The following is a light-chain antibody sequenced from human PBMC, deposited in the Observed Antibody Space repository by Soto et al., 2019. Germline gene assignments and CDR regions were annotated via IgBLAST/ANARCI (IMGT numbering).Light chain of an antibody. Sequence: DIQMTQSPSTLSASIGDRITISCRASQNIDTWLAWYQQRPGEAPKLLFYTASNLENGVPSRFSGSGSGTAFTPTFSSLQPEDFATYYCQQYSESSRSFGQGTQVE. V-gene: IGKV1-5*03. CDR2: TAS. CDR3: QQYSESSRS. J-gene: IGKJ1*01. CDR1: QNIDTW.